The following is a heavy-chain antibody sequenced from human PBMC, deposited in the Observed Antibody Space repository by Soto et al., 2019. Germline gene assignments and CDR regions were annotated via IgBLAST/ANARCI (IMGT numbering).Heavy chain of an antibody. CDR2: ISDSGGRT. V-gene: IGHV3-23*01. D-gene: IGHD3-22*01. Sequence: EVQLLESGGVLVQPGGPLRLSCVVTGFAFSTYAMSWVRQAPGKGLEWVSAISDSGGRTYYADSVKGRFTISRDNSKSTLYLQMNSLRADDTAIYYCARDQNYDSKRFDYWGQGTLVTVSS. CDR3: ARDQNYDSKRFDY. J-gene: IGHJ4*02. CDR1: GFAFSTYA.